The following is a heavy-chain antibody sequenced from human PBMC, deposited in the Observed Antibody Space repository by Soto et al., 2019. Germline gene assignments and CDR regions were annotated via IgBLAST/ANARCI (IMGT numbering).Heavy chain of an antibody. CDR3: ARDFAYFDS. J-gene: IGHJ4*02. V-gene: IGHV4-61*01. CDR2: VYHTGRT. D-gene: IGHD3-3*01. CDR1: GGSFKSGSYS. Sequence: LSLTCTVSGGSFKSGSYSWSWIRQPPGKGLEWIGYVYHTGRTSYNPSLKSRVPISMDTSKNQFSLNLDSVTAADTAVYFCARDFAYFDSWGQGTLVTVSS.